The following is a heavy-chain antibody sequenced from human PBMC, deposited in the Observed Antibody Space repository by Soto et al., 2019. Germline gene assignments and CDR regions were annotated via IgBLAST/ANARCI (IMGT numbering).Heavy chain of an antibody. CDR3: ARDERGTRDGYNYYYYYGMDV. V-gene: IGHV1-18*01. CDR2: ISAYNGNT. J-gene: IGHJ6*02. CDR1: GYTFTSYG. D-gene: IGHD5-12*01. Sequence: ASVKVSCKASGYTFTSYGISWVRQAPGQGLEWMGWISAYNGNTNYAQKLQGRVTMTTDTSTSTACMELRSLRSDDTAVYYCARDERGTRDGYNYYYYYGMDVWG.